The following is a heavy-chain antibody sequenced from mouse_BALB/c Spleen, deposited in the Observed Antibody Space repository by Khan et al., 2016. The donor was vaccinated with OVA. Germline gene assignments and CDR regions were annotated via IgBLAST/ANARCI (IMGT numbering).Heavy chain of an antibody. D-gene: IGHD2-3*01. V-gene: IGHV3-2*02. CDR2: ISSSGST. CDR1: GYSIISDYA. CDR3: ARDGSRYNYAMDY. J-gene: IGHJ4*01. Sequence: EVKLLESGPGLVKPSQSLSLTCTVTGYSIISDYAWNWIRQFPGNKLEWMGYISSSGSTNYNPALKSRISITRDTSKNQFFLQLNSVTTEDTATYYCARDGSRYNYAMDYWGQGTSVTVSS.